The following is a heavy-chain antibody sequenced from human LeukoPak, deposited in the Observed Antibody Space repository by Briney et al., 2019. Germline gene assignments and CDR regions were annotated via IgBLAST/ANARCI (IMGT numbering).Heavy chain of an antibody. CDR2: ISSSSSTI. CDR1: GFTFSSYA. Sequence: GGCLRLSCAASGFTFSSYAMSWVRQAPGEGLEWVSFISSSSSTIYYADSVKGRFTISRDNTKNSLYVQMNSLRAEDTAVYYCARVRGSYWSDYWGQGALVTVSS. J-gene: IGHJ4*02. CDR3: ARVRGSYWSDY. D-gene: IGHD1-26*01. V-gene: IGHV3-48*04.